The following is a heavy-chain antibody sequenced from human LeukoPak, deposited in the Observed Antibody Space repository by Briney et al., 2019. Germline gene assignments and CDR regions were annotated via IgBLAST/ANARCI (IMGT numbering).Heavy chain of an antibody. CDR2: ISGSGGNT. CDR1: GFTFSSYA. CDR3: AEWNSVYWYFDL. J-gene: IGHJ2*01. D-gene: IGHD1-1*01. Sequence: GGSLRLSCAASGFTFSSYAMSWVRQVPGKGLEWVSSISGSGGNTYYADSVKGRFTISRDNSKNTLYLQMNSLRAEDTALYYCAEWNSVYWYFDLWGRGTLVTVSS. V-gene: IGHV3-23*01.